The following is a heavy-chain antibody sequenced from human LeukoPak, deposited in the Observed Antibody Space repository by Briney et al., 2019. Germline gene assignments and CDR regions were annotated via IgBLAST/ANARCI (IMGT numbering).Heavy chain of an antibody. CDR1: GGSITSYY. V-gene: IGHV4-34*01. CDR3: ARQIRRFGVFNWFDP. Sequence: SETLSLTCTVSGGSITSYYWSWIRQPPGKGLEWIGEINHSGSTNYNPSLKSRVTISVDTSENQFSLNLNSVTAADTAVYYCARQIRRFGVFNWFDPWGQGTLVTVSS. CDR2: INHSGST. D-gene: IGHD3-10*01. J-gene: IGHJ5*02.